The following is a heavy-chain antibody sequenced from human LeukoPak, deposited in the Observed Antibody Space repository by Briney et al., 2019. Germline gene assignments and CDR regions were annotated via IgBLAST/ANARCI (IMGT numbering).Heavy chain of an antibody. Sequence: GASVKVSCKTSGYTFTDYDITWVRQAPGQGLEWMGWISAYNGNTNYAQKLQGRVTMTTDTSTSTAYMELRSLRSDDTAVYYCARVEYYYEDNYYFDYWGQGTLVTVSS. V-gene: IGHV1-18*01. CDR1: GYTFTDYD. CDR3: ARVEYYYEDNYYFDY. J-gene: IGHJ4*02. CDR2: ISAYNGNT. D-gene: IGHD3-22*01.